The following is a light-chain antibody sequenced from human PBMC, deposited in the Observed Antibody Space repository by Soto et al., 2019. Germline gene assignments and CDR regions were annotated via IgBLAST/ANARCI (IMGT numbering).Light chain of an antibody. CDR3: ATWDDRLTAWV. J-gene: IGLJ3*02. Sequence: QPVLTQSPSVSGAPRQSVNISCSGNNSNIGSNAVHWYQQLPGKAPKLLMYYNDMLPSGVSDRFSGSKSGTSASLAISGLQSEDEGDYYRATWDDRLTAWVFGGGTKLTVL. CDR2: YND. V-gene: IGLV1-36*01. CDR1: NSNIGSNA.